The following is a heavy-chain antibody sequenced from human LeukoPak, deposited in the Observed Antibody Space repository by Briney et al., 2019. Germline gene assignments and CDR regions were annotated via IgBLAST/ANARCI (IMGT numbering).Heavy chain of an antibody. CDR1: GGSFSGYY. J-gene: IGHJ4*02. CDR3: ARYTRTTRVVATNGVDY. D-gene: IGHD5-24*01. V-gene: IGHV4-34*01. Sequence: PSETLSLTCAVYGGSFSGYYWSWIRQPPGKGLEWIGEINHSGSTNYNPSLKSRVTISVDTSKNQFSLKLSSVTAADTAVYYCARYTRTTRVVATNGVDYWGQGTLVTVSS. CDR2: INHSGST.